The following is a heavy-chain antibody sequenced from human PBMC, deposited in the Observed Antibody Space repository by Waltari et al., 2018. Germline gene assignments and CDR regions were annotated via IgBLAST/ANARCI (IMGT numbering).Heavy chain of an antibody. J-gene: IGHJ5*02. D-gene: IGHD3-16*01. CDR3: ARHARRGGNWFDP. CDR2: IYYSGST. V-gene: IGHV4-39*01. CDR1: VGSISSSSYY. Sequence: QLQLQESGPGLVKPSETLSLTCTVSVGSISSSSYYWGWIRQPPGKGLEWIGSIYYSGSTYYNPSLKSRVTISVDTSKNQFSLKLSSVTAADTAVYYCARHARRGGNWFDPWGQGTLVTVSS.